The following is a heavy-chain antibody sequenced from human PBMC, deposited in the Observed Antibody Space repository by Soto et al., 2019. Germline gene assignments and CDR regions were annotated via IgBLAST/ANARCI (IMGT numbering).Heavy chain of an antibody. V-gene: IGHV3-23*01. J-gene: IGHJ4*02. CDR1: GFTFTSYA. D-gene: IGHD3-3*01. CDR3: AKHDFWTLYNNGLDS. Sequence: PGGSLRLSCSASGFTFTSYAMSWVRQAPGKGLEWVSGISGSGGDTKSADSVKGRFTISRDNFKNMLYLQMNSLRAEDTAVYYCAKHDFWTLYNNGLDSCGQGTPFTVPS. CDR2: ISGSGGDT.